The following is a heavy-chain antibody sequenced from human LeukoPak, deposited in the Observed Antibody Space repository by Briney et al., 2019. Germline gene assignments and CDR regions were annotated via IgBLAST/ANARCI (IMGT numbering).Heavy chain of an antibody. V-gene: IGHV1-69*13. CDR2: IIPIFGTA. D-gene: IGHD6-13*01. CDR3: AEAGPDAFDI. Sequence: ASVKVSCKASGGTFTSHAISWVRQAPGQGLEWMGGIIPIFGTANYAQKFQGRVTITADESTSTAYMELSSLRSEDTAVYYCAEAGPDAFDIWGQGTMVTVSS. CDR1: GGTFTSHA. J-gene: IGHJ3*02.